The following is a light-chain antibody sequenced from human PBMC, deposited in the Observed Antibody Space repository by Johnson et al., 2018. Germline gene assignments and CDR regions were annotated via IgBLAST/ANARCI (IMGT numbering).Light chain of an antibody. V-gene: IGLV1-51*02. J-gene: IGLJ1*01. Sequence: QSVLTQPPSVSAAPGQKVTISCSVSSSNIGNNYVSWYQQLPGTAPKLLIYENNKRPSGIPDRFSGSKSGTSATLGITGLQTGDEADYYCGTWDSSLSAGNVLRTGTKVTVL. CDR3: GTWDSSLSAGNV. CDR1: SSNIGNNY. CDR2: ENN.